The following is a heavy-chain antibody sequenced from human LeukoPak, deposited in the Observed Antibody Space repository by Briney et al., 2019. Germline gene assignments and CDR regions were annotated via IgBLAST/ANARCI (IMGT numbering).Heavy chain of an antibody. CDR1: GFTFSSYW. Sequence: GGSLRLSCAASGFTFSSYWMSWVRQAPGKGLEWVANIKQDGSEKYYVDSVKGRFTISRDNAKNSLYLQMNSLRAEDTAVYYCTQECVDSSGYYSVPNYFDPWGQGTLVTVSS. J-gene: IGHJ5*02. CDR2: IKQDGSEK. CDR3: TQECVDSSGYYSVPNYFDP. D-gene: IGHD3-22*01. V-gene: IGHV3-7*01.